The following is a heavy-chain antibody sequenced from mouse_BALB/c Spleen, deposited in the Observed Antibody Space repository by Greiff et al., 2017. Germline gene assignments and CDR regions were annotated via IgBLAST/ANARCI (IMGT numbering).Heavy chain of an antibody. D-gene: IGHD4-1*01. J-gene: IGHJ2*01. CDR3: ARSANWDNY. Sequence: EVQVVESGAELVKPGASVKLSCTASGFNIKDTYMHWVKQRPEQGLEWIGRIDPANGNTKYDPKFQGKATITADTSSNTAYLQLSSLTSEDTAVYYCARSANWDNYWGQGTTLTVSS. V-gene: IGHV14-3*02. CDR2: IDPANGNT. CDR1: GFNIKDTY.